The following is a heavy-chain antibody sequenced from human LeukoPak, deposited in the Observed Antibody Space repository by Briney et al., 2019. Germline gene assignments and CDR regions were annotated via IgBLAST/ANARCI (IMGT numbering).Heavy chain of an antibody. V-gene: IGHV1-46*01. CDR3: AGEVTTAPYYYYYMDV. CDR2: INPSGGST. CDR1: GYTFTSYY. J-gene: IGHJ6*03. D-gene: IGHD4-11*01. Sequence: ASVKVSCKASGYTFTSYYMHWVRQAPGQGLEWMGIINPSGGSTSYAQKFQGRVTMTRDTSTSTVYMELSSLRSEDTAVYYCAGEVTTAPYYYYYMDVWGKGTTVTVSS.